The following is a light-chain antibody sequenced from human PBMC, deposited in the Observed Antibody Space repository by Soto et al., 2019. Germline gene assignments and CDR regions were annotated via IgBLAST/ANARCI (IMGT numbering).Light chain of an antibody. J-gene: IGLJ1*01. CDR3: QSYDSRLSGYV. CDR1: SSNIGAGYD. V-gene: IGLV1-40*01. CDR2: DNN. Sequence: QSALTQPPSVSGAPGQRVTLSCTGSSSNIGAGYDVHWYQQLPGTAPKLLIYDNNNRPSGVPDRSSGSKSGTSASLAITGLQAEDEADYYCQSYDSRLSGYVFGTGTKLTVL.